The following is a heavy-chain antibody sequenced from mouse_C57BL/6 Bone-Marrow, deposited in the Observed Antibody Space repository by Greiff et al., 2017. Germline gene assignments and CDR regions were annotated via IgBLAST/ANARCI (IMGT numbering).Heavy chain of an antibody. D-gene: IGHD1-1*02. V-gene: IGHV1-42*01. CDR3: ARWGYGYVDY. CDR2: INPSTGGT. Sequence: EVQLQESGPELVKPGASVKISCKASGYSFTGYYMNWVKQRPEQSLEWIGEINPSTGGTTYNQKFKGKATLTVDKSSSTAYMQLKSLTSEDSAVYYCARWGYGYVDYWGQGTTLTVSS. CDR1: GYSFTGYY. J-gene: IGHJ2*01.